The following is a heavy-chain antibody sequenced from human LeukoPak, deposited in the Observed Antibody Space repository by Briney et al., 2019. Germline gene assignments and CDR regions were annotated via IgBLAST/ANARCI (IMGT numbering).Heavy chain of an antibody. CDR2: INPSGGST. V-gene: IGHV1-46*01. CDR3: AKGLRLGELSYDAFDI. CDR1: GYTFTSYY. J-gene: IGHJ3*02. D-gene: IGHD3-16*02. Sequence: GASVKVSCKASGYTFTSYYMHWVRQAPEQGLEWMGIINPSGGSTSYAQKFQGRVTMTRDTSTSTVYMELSSLRSEDTAVYYCAKGLRLGELSYDAFDIWGQGTMVTVSS.